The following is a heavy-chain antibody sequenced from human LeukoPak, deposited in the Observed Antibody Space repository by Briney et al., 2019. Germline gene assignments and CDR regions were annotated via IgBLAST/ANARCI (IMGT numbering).Heavy chain of an antibody. J-gene: IGHJ4*02. CDR1: GFTFSSYE. Sequence: GGSLRLSCAASGFTFSSYEMNWVRQAPGKGLEWVSSISKGSGYIYQTDSVKGRFTISRDNAKNSLFLEMNSLRVEDTAVYYCVRDMGRESIFDYWGRGTLVTVSS. CDR3: VRDMGRESIFDY. CDR2: ISKGSGYI. D-gene: IGHD3-10*01. V-gene: IGHV3-21*01.